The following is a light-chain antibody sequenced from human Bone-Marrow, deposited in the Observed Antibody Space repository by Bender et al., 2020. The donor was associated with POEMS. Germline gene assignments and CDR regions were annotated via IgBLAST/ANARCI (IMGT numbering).Light chain of an antibody. CDR2: SID. V-gene: IGLV7-43*01. J-gene: IGLJ2*01. Sequence: QTVVTQEPSLTVSPGGTVTLTCASSTERVTSGFFPNWFQQRPGQLPRPLIHSIDKKHSWTPDRFSGSLIGGKAALTLSDAQPEDEADYYCMLFYGGAPRFGGGTRLNV. CDR3: MLFYGGAPR. CDR1: TERVTSGFF.